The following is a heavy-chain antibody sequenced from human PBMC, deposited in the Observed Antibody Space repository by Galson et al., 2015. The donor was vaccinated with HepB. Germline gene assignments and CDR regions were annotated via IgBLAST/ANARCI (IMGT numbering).Heavy chain of an antibody. CDR1: GFTYHNYW. D-gene: IGHD5-18*01. Sequence: SLRLSCAVSGFTYHNYWMSWVRQAPGGGLEWVASIKQDGGEKYYVDSVEGRFTVSGDNAKKTLYLNMNALSVEDTAVYYCSRGWDTDVTSNFDYWGQGALVTVSS. J-gene: IGHJ4*02. CDR2: IKQDGGEK. CDR3: SRGWDTDVTSNFDY. V-gene: IGHV3-7*03.